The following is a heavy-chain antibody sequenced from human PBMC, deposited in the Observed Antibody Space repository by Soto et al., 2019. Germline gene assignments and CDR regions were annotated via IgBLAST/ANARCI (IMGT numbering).Heavy chain of an antibody. Sequence: GASLKISCTSSGYSFGNYWIGWLRQMHEKCLEWMAIINPGDSDSRYSPSFQGQVTISVDNASSRADLQWSSMNAVDAPRYYCARPPNNDEHACGLGTLVTVSS. CDR1: GYSFGNYW. J-gene: IGHJ1*01. V-gene: IGHV5-51*01. CDR3: ARPPNNDEHA. D-gene: IGHD1-1*01. CDR2: INPGDSDS.